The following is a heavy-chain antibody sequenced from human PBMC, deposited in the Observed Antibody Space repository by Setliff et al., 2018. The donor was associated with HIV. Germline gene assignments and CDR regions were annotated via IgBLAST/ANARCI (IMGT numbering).Heavy chain of an antibody. D-gene: IGHD3-10*01. CDR2: ISGSGGST. V-gene: IGHV3-23*01. CDR3: AKDPFPSGSYSG. CDR1: GFTFSSYV. Sequence: GGSLRLSCAASGFTFSSYVMSWVRQAPGKGLEWVSAISGSGGSTYYADSVKGRFTISRDNSKNTLYLQMNSLRAEDTAVYYCAKDPFPSGSYSGWGQGTLVTVSS. J-gene: IGHJ4*02.